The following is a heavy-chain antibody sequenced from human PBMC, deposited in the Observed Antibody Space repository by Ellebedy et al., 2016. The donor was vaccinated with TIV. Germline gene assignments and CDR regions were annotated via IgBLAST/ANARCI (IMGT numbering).Heavy chain of an antibody. J-gene: IGHJ6*02. D-gene: IGHD1-26*01. V-gene: IGHV3-74*01. Sequence: PGGSLRLSCAASGFTFSSYWMHWVRQAPGKGLVWVSRINSDGSSTSYADSVKGRFTISRDNAKNTLYLQMNSLRAEDTAVYYCAEEPEPFYGMDVWGQGTTVTVSS. CDR3: AEEPEPFYGMDV. CDR1: GFTFSSYW. CDR2: INSDGSST.